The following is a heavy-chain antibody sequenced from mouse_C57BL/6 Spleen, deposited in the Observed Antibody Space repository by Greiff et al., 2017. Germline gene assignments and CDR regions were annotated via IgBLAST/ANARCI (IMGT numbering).Heavy chain of an antibody. Sequence: EVQRVESGGGLVKPGGSLKLSCAASGFTFSSYAMSWVRQTPEKRLEWVATISDGGSYTYYPDNVKGRFTISRDNAKNNLYLQMSHLKSEDTAMYYCARDLGPNWYFDVWGTGTTVTVSS. CDR2: ISDGGSYT. CDR3: ARDLGPNWYFDV. V-gene: IGHV5-4*01. J-gene: IGHJ1*03. CDR1: GFTFSSYA. D-gene: IGHD3-3*01.